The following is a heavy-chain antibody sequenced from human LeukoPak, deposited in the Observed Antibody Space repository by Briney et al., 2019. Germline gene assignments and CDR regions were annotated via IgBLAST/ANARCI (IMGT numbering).Heavy chain of an antibody. D-gene: IGHD6-13*01. CDR2: IYYRGST. Sequence: SETLSLTCTVSGGSITSSSYYWGWLRQPPGKGLEWIGSIYYRGSTYYNPSLKSRVTISVDTSKNQFSLKLSSVTAADTAVYHCARESTMIGIAAAAEPPYFDYWGQGTLVTVSS. J-gene: IGHJ4*02. CDR1: GGSITSSSYY. V-gene: IGHV4-39*07. CDR3: ARESTMIGIAAAAEPPYFDY.